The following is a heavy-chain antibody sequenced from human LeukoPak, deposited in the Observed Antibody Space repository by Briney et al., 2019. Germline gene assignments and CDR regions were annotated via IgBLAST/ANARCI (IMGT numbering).Heavy chain of an antibody. CDR1: GGSISSSAYS. D-gene: IGHD3-16*01. J-gene: IGHJ3*02. V-gene: IGHV4-30-2*01. CDR3: ARDWGTFRPGEGSAFDM. Sequence: SQTLSLTCAVSGGSISSSAYSWSWIRQPPGKGLGWIGRIFHNGSTYYNPSLKSRVSISVDSSKNQFSLKLSSVTAADTAVYYCARDWGTFRPGEGSAFDMWGQGTMVTVS. CDR2: IFHNGST.